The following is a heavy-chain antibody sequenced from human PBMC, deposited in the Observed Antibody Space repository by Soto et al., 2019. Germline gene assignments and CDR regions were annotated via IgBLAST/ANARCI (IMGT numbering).Heavy chain of an antibody. V-gene: IGHV1-18*04. CDR2: ISAYNGNT. CDR1: GYTFTSYG. CDR3: ARSGLPPYYYYGMDV. J-gene: IGHJ6*02. Sequence: EASVKVSCKASGYTFTSYGISWVRQAPGQGLEWMGWISAYNGNTNYAQKLQGRVTMTTDTSTSTAYMELRSLRSDDTAVYYCARSGLPPYYYYGMDVWGQGTTVTVSS.